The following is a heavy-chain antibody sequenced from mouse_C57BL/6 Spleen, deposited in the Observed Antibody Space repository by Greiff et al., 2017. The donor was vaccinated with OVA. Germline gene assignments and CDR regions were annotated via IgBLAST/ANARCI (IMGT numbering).Heavy chain of an antibody. J-gene: IGHJ2*01. CDR3: ARGDYSKREGFDY. V-gene: IGHV1-4*01. CDR2: INPSSGYT. D-gene: IGHD2-5*01. CDR1: GYTFTSYT. Sequence: VQLQQSGAELARPGASVKMSCKASGYTFTSYTLHWVKQRPGQGLEWIGYINPSSGYTKYNQKFKDKATLTADKSSSTSSMQLSSLTSEDSAVYYCARGDYSKREGFDYWGQGTTLTVSS.